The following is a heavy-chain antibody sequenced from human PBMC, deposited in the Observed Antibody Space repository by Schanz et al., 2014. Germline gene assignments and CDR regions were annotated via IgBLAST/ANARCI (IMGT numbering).Heavy chain of an antibody. CDR2: IDGKSTTV. Sequence: VQLVESGGGVVQPGGSLRLSCAASGFIFSNYGMHWVRQAPGKGLEWLSYIDGKSTTVYYADSVKGRFTVSRDNAKNSLFQQINSLRVEDTAVYYCARDSRPNYDFLTAYYSIDYWGQGTLVTVSS. D-gene: IGHD3-9*01. CDR3: ARDSRPNYDFLTAYYSIDY. J-gene: IGHJ4*02. CDR1: GFIFSNYG. V-gene: IGHV3-48*01.